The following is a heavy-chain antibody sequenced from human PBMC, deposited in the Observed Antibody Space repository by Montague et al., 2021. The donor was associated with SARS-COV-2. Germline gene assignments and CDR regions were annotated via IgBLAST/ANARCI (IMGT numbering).Heavy chain of an antibody. V-gene: IGHV4-4*02. CDR1: GGGSISSSHW. Sequence: SETLSLTCTVSGGGSISSSHWWSWVRQPPGKGLEWIGETYHDGRTNYNPSLKSRLTISVDKSKNQFSLKLSSVTAADTAVYYCARFTSTGSGSYYIFDYWGQGTLVTVSP. J-gene: IGHJ4*02. CDR2: TYHDGRT. CDR3: ARFTSTGSGSYYIFDY. D-gene: IGHD1-26*01.